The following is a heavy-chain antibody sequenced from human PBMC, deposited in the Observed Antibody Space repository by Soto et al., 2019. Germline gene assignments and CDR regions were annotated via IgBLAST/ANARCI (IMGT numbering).Heavy chain of an antibody. CDR1: GFTVSSNY. D-gene: IGHD6-19*01. Sequence: EVQLVESGGDLIQPGGSLRLSCAASGFTVSSNYMSWVRQAPGKGLEWVSVIYSGGSTYYADSVKGRFTISRDNSKNTLYLQMNSLRAEDTAVYYCARGAVAGYDAFDIWGQGTMVTVSS. CDR3: ARGAVAGYDAFDI. V-gene: IGHV3-53*01. J-gene: IGHJ3*02. CDR2: IYSGGST.